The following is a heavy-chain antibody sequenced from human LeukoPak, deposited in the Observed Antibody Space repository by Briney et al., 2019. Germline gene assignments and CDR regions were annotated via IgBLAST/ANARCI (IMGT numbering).Heavy chain of an antibody. CDR1: GFSLSDHY. J-gene: IGHJ5*02. Sequence: PGGSLRLSCAASGFSLSDHYMDWVRQAPGQGPELIGHIRNAGDGYTTEYAASVKGRSTVSRDDSKNSLYMQMNSLKPEDTAVYYCVRNHRHWFDPWGQGTLVTVSS. CDR3: VRNHRHWFDP. V-gene: IGHV3-72*01. CDR2: IRNAGDGYTT.